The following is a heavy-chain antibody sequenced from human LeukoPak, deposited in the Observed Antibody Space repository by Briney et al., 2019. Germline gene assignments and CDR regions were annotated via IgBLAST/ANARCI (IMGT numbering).Heavy chain of an antibody. V-gene: IGHV1-46*01. Sequence: GASVKVSCKASGYTFTSYYMHWVRQAPGQGLEWMGIINPSGGSTSYAQKFQGRVTMTRDMSTSTVYMELSSLRSEGTAVYYCARAIREKNYYMDVWGKGTTVTVSS. CDR3: ARAIREKNYYMDV. D-gene: IGHD3-9*01. J-gene: IGHJ6*03. CDR2: INPSGGST. CDR1: GYTFTSYY.